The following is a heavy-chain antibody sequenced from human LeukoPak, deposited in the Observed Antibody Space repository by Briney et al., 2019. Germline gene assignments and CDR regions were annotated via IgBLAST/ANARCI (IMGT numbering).Heavy chain of an antibody. J-gene: IGHJ5*02. CDR3: AKGDPFRAGWFDP. V-gene: IGHV4-4*07. Sequence: SETLSLTCTVSGGSFSTYYWSWIRQPAGMGLEWLGRIYTSGSTNYNPSLKSRVTMSVDTSKNQFSLKLSSVTAADTAVYYCAKGDPFRAGWFDPWGQGILVTVSS. D-gene: IGHD6-13*01. CDR1: GGSFSTYY. CDR2: IYTSGST.